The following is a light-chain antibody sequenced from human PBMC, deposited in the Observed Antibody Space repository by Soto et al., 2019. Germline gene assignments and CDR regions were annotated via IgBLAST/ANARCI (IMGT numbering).Light chain of an antibody. CDR1: QSVGSN. V-gene: IGKV3-15*01. Sequence: EIVMTQSPATLSVSPGERATLSCRASQSVGSNLAWYQQKPGQAPRLLISGASTRATGIPVRFSGSGSTFGIGFGKKFTLTISSLQSEDFAVYYCQQYNAWPRTFGQGTKLEIK. CDR2: GAS. CDR3: QQYNAWPRT. J-gene: IGKJ2*01.